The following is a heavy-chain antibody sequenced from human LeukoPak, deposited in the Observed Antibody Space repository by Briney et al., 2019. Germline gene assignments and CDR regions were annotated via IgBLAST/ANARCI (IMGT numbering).Heavy chain of an antibody. CDR3: AREGNGDYFFDY. V-gene: IGHV4-30-4*01. CDR2: IYYSGST. CDR1: GGSISSGDHY. Sequence: SQTLSLTCTVSGGSISSGDHYWSWIRQPPGKGLEWIGYIYYSGSTYYNPSLKSRVTISVDTSKNQFSLKLSSVTAADTAVYYCAREGNGDYFFDYWGQGTLVTVSS. D-gene: IGHD4-17*01. J-gene: IGHJ4*02.